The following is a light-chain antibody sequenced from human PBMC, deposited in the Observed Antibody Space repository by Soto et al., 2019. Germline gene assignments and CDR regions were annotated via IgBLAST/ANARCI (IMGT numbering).Light chain of an antibody. CDR3: QQYGNSPYT. CDR1: QSVSSSY. J-gene: IGKJ2*01. Sequence: EIVLTQSPGTLSLSPGERATLSCRASQSVSSSYLAWYQQKPGQAPRLLIYGASSRATGIPDRFSGSGSGTDFTLTISRQEPEDFAVYYCQQYGNSPYTFGQGTKLEI. CDR2: GAS. V-gene: IGKV3-20*01.